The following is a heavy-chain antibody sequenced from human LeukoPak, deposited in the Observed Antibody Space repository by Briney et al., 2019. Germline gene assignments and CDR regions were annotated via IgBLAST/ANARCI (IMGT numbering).Heavy chain of an antibody. J-gene: IGHJ3*02. D-gene: IGHD2-8*02. V-gene: IGHV1-69*02. CDR1: GGTFSSYT. CDR3: ASAFWSSDAFDI. CDR2: IIPILGIA. Sequence: SVKVSCKASGGTFSSYTISWVRQAPGQGLEWMGRIIPILGIANYAQKFQGRVTITADKSTSTAYMELSSLRSEDTAVYYCASAFWSSDAFDIWGQGTMVTVSS.